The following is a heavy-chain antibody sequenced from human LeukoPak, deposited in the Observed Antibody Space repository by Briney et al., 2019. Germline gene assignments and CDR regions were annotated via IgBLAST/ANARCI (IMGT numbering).Heavy chain of an antibody. V-gene: IGHV2-5*02. J-gene: IGHJ4*02. D-gene: IGHD2-2*01. CDR2: IYWDDDK. Sequence: SGPTLVKPTQTLTLTCTFSGFSLSTSRVGVGWIRQPPGKALEWLALIYWDDDKRYSPSLKSRLTITKDTSKNQVVLTMTNMDPVDTATYYCAHSGIVVVPAATLQFDYWGQGTLVTVSS. CDR1: GFSLSTSRVG. CDR3: AHSGIVVVPAATLQFDY.